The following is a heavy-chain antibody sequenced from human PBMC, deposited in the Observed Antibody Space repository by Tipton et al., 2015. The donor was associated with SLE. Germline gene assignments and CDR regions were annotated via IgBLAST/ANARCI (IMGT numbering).Heavy chain of an antibody. Sequence: LVKPSETLSLFCTVSGDSISSSPYYWGWIRQPPGKGLEWIGSIFYSGSTYYNPSLKSRVTISLDTSKNQFSLKLTSMTAADTAVYYCARQRGYYDTTTTTTFPPWNFDLWGRGTLGIVSS. CDR2: IFYSGST. J-gene: IGHJ2*01. CDR1: GDSISSSPYY. D-gene: IGHD2/OR15-2a*01. V-gene: IGHV4-39*07. CDR3: ARQRGYYDTTTTTTFPPWNFDL.